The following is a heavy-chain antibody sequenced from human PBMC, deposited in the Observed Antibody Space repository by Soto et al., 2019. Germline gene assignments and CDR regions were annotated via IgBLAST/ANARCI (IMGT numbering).Heavy chain of an antibody. J-gene: IGHJ6*02. V-gene: IGHV1-18*01. D-gene: IGHD5-18*01. Sequence: ASVKVSCKASGYTFYSHSISWVRQAPGQGLEWMGRINADYGNTQYAQKFRGRVTMTTDTSTTTVYMELTNLRSDDTAVYYCARCIQGDYYYGMDVWGQGTTVTV. CDR1: GYTFYSHS. CDR3: ARCIQGDYYYGMDV. CDR2: INADYGNT.